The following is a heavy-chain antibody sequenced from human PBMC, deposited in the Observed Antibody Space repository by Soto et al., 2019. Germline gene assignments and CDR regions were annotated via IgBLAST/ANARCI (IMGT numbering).Heavy chain of an antibody. J-gene: IGHJ4*02. CDR1: GFTFSSYG. Sequence: VESLRLSCAASGFTFSSYGMHWVRQAPGKGLEWVAVISYDGSNKYYADSVKGRFTISRDNSKNTLYLQMNSLRAEDTAVYYCAKARDSSGCFDYWGQGTRVTVYS. D-gene: IGHD3-22*01. CDR2: ISYDGSNK. CDR3: AKARDSSGCFDY. V-gene: IGHV3-30*18.